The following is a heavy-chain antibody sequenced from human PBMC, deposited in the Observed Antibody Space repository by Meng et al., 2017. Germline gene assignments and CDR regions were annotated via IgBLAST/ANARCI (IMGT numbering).Heavy chain of an antibody. J-gene: IGHJ4*02. V-gene: IGHV3-74*01. Sequence: GGSLRLSCAASGLTFSYYWMHWVRQAPGKGLVWIARIDSDGSGTTYADSVEGRFTISRDNPRNTLYLQMNNLRPDDTAVYFCARGGAGSFALWGQG. CDR3: ARGGAGSFAL. D-gene: IGHD1-26*01. CDR1: GLTFSYYW. CDR2: IDSDGSGT.